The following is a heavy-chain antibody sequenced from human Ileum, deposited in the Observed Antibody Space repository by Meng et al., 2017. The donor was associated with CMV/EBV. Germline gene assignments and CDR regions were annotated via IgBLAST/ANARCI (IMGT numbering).Heavy chain of an antibody. J-gene: IGHJ2*01. V-gene: IGHV3-74*01. D-gene: IGHD5-12*01. CDR1: GLICSAHS. CDR2: IEPDGSIT. CDR3: TRSQARGFDL. Sequence: VASGLICSAHSTHWVRQAPGKWIVWVSDIEPDGSITHYADSVKGRFTISRDNVKNTLYLKMNSLRDEDTAVYFCTRSQARGFDLWGRGTPVTVSS.